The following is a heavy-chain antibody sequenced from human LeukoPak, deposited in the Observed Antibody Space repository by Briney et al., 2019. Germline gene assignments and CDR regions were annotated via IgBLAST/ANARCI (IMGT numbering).Heavy chain of an antibody. CDR3: ARDWGWFDYVWGSYRHDAFDI. J-gene: IGHJ3*02. D-gene: IGHD3-16*02. V-gene: IGHV3-23*01. Sequence: PGGTLRLSCAASGFTFSSYGMSWVRQAPGKGLEWVSAISGSGGSTYYADSVKGRFTISRDNAKNSLYLQMNSLRAEDTAVYYCARDWGWFDYVWGSYRHDAFDIWGQGTMVTVSS. CDR1: GFTFSSYG. CDR2: ISGSGGST.